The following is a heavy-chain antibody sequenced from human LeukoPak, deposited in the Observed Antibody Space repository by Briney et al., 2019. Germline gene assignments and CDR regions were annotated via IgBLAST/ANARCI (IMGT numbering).Heavy chain of an antibody. V-gene: IGHV5-51*01. CDR1: GSIFTTYW. CDR3: ARRLRPYEPFDP. J-gene: IGHJ5*02. Sequence: GASLQISCEGSGSIFTTYWIGGVRQLPGKGLEWMGIIYPADSDVKYGPYFQGQVTISADKSISTAYLQWSSLKASDTAMYYCARRLRPYEPFDPWGQGTLVTVSS. D-gene: IGHD4-17*01. CDR2: IYPADSDV.